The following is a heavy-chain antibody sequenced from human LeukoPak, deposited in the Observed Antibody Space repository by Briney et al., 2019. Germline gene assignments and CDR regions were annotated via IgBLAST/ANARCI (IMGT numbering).Heavy chain of an antibody. V-gene: IGHV3-48*01. Sequence: GGSLRLSCAASGFTFSSYSMNWVRQAPGKGLEWVSYISSSSTIYYADSVKGRFTISRDNAKNSLYLQMNSLRAEDTAVYYCARDRAGYQDYWGQGTLVTVSS. J-gene: IGHJ4*02. CDR2: ISSSSTI. D-gene: IGHD2-2*01. CDR3: ARDRAGYQDY. CDR1: GFTFSSYS.